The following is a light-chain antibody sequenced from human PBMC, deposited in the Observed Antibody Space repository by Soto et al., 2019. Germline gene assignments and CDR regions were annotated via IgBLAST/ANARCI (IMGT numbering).Light chain of an antibody. J-gene: IGLJ2*01. CDR2: TNN. V-gene: IGLV1-47*01. CDR3: ATWDDILSGVV. Sequence: QAVVTQPPSASGTPGLRVAISCSGSSSNIGSNFVHWYQQLPGAAPKLLIYTNNQRPSGVPDRFSGSKSGPSASLAISGLRSEDEADYYCATWDDILSGVVFGGGTKLTVL. CDR1: SSNIGSNF.